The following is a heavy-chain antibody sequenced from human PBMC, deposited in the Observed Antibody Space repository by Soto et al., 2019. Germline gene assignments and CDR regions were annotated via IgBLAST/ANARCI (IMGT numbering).Heavy chain of an antibody. D-gene: IGHD5-12*01. CDR1: GFTFWSYA. J-gene: IGHJ2*01. CDR2: ISATGGST. V-gene: IGHV3-23*01. Sequence: EVQLLESGGDLAQPGGSLRLSCAASGFTFWSYAMSWVRQAPGKGLEWVSGISATGGSTHYADSVKGRFTISRDNYKNNVLYLHMNSLRIADTAVYFCAKDRPPGGGYGSSQYWYFDLWGSGTLVTVSS. CDR3: AKDRPPGGGYGSSQYWYFDL.